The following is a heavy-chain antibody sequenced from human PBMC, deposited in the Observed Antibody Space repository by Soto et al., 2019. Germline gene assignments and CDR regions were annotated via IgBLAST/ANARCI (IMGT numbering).Heavy chain of an antibody. D-gene: IGHD4-4*01. CDR1: GFTFSSYA. J-gene: IGHJ4*02. Sequence: QVQLVESGGGVVQPGRSLRLSCAASGFTFSSYAMHWFRQAPGKGLEWVAVISYDGSNKYYADSVKGRFTISRDNSKNTLYLQMNSLRAEDTAVYYCASPASNYGTTRDYWGQGTMVTVSS. CDR3: ASPASNYGTTRDY. CDR2: ISYDGSNK. V-gene: IGHV3-30-3*01.